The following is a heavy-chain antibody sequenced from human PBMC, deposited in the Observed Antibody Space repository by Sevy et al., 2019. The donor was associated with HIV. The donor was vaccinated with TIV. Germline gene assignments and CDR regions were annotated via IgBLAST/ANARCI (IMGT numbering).Heavy chain of an antibody. CDR3: AREEYFYGSGTYGYGMDV. Sequence: SETLSLTCAVSGGSIRSSHWWSWVRQSPGKGLEWIGEIYYSGSRNYNPSLKSRLTISVDTSNNRFSLRLSSVTAADTAVYYYAREEYFYGSGTYGYGMDVWGQGTTVTVSS. D-gene: IGHD3-10*01. CDR2: IYYSGSR. J-gene: IGHJ6*02. CDR1: GGSIRSSHW. V-gene: IGHV4-4*02.